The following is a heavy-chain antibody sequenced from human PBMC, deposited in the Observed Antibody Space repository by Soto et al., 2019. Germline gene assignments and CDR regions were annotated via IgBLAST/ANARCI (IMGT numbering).Heavy chain of an antibody. Sequence: QMQLVECGGGVVQSGRSLRLSCAASGFTFSTSGMHWIRQAPGKGLEWVAMISHDGGATYYVDSVKGRFTISRDTDKNTLHLQMDSLRPEDTATYYCAKDWGSSGWYNWFDPWGQGTLVTVSS. J-gene: IGHJ5*02. V-gene: IGHV3-30*18. D-gene: IGHD6-13*01. CDR3: AKDWGSSGWYNWFDP. CDR1: GFTFSTSG. CDR2: ISHDGGAT.